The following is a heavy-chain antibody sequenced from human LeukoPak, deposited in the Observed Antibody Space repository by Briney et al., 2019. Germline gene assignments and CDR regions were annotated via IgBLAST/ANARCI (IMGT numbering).Heavy chain of an antibody. CDR2: INPSGGST. CDR1: GYTFTSYY. J-gene: IGHJ4*02. D-gene: IGHD6-13*01. CDR3: AREAGGDGYSSSWYYY. Sequence: ASVKVSCKASGYTFTSYYMHWVRQAPGQGLEWMGIINPSGGSTSYAQKFQGRVTMTRDTSTSTVYMELSSLRSEDTAVYYCAREAGGDGYSSSWYYYWGQGTLVTVSS. V-gene: IGHV1-46*01.